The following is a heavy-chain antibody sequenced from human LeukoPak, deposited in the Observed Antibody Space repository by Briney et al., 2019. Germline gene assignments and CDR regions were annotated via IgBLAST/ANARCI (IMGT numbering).Heavy chain of an antibody. D-gene: IGHD4-23*01. CDR3: ARQLRGGNWDDAFDI. Sequence: ASVKVSCKASGYTFTSYAMHWVRQAPGQRLEWMGWINAGNGNTKYSQKFQGRVTITRDTSASTAYMELSSLRSEDTAVYYCARQLRGGNWDDAFDIWGQGTMVTVSS. CDR2: INAGNGNT. J-gene: IGHJ3*02. V-gene: IGHV1-3*01. CDR1: GYTFTSYA.